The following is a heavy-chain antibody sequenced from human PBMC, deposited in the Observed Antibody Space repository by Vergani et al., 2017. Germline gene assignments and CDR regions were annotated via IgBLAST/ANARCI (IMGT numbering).Heavy chain of an antibody. V-gene: IGHV4-61*02. J-gene: IGHJ6*03. D-gene: IGHD2-2*01. CDR2: IYTSGST. Sequence: QVQLQESGPGLVKPSQTLSLTCTVSGGSISSGSYYWSWIRQPAGKGLEWIGRIYTSGSTNYNPSLKSRVNMSVDTSKNTLYLQMNSLIAEDTAVYYCARYGGYCSSTSCYYYYYMDVWGKGTTVTVSS. CDR3: ARYGGYCSSTSCYYYYYMDV. CDR1: GGSISSGSYY.